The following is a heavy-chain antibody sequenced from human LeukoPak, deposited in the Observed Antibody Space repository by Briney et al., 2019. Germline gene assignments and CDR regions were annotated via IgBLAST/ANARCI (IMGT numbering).Heavy chain of an antibody. CDR3: ARDRDYDFWSGYPTFYYYYCMDV. J-gene: IGHJ6*03. D-gene: IGHD3-3*01. V-gene: IGHV3-48*04. CDR2: M. Sequence: MYNADAVKGRFTISRDSAKNSLYLQMNSLRAEDTAVYYCARDRDYDFWSGYPTFYYYYCMDVWGKGTTVTVSS.